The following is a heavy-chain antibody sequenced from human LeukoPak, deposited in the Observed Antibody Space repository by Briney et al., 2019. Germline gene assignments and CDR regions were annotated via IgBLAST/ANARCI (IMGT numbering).Heavy chain of an antibody. D-gene: IGHD6-19*01. CDR1: GFTFTIYA. V-gene: IGHV3-23*01. J-gene: IGHJ4*02. CDR3: AKALWYRSGWYGFDY. Sequence: GESLRLSCAASGFTFTIYAMSWVRQAPGKGLEWVSAISGSGGSTYYADSVKGRFTISRDNSKNTLYLQMNSLRAEDTAVYYCAKALWYRSGWYGFDYWGQGTLVTVSS. CDR2: ISGSGGST.